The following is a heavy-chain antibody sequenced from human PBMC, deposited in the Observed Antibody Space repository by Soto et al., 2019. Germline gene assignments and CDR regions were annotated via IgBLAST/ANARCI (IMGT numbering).Heavy chain of an antibody. Sequence: EVQLVQSGAEVKKPGESLRISCKGSGYSFTSYWISWVRQMPGKGLEWMGRIDPSDSYTNYSPSFQGHVTISADKSISTAYLQWSSLNSSDTAMYYCARLQAAAGENGLTFAYWGKGTLVTVSS. CDR2: IDPSDSYT. V-gene: IGHV5-10-1*01. D-gene: IGHD6-13*01. CDR1: GYSFTSYW. CDR3: ARLQAAAGENGLTFAY. J-gene: IGHJ4*02.